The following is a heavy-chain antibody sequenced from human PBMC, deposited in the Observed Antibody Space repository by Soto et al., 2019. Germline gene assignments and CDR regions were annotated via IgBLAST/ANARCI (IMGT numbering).Heavy chain of an antibody. J-gene: IGHJ5*02. CDR3: ARGHIVVVPAAIGEYNWFDP. CDR1: GGSTSSYY. Sequence: SETLSLTCTVSGGSTSSYYWSWIRQPPGKGLEWIGYIYYSGSTYYNPSLKSRVTISVDTSKNQFSLKLSSVTAADTAVYYCARGHIVVVPAAIGEYNWFDPWGQGTQVTVSS. D-gene: IGHD2-2*02. CDR2: IYYSGST. V-gene: IGHV4-59*08.